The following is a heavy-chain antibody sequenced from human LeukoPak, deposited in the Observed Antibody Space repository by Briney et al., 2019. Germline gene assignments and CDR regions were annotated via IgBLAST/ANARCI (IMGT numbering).Heavy chain of an antibody. CDR3: ARSGGGYDFWSGYPYYFDY. J-gene: IGHJ4*02. CDR1: GGTFSSYA. Sequence: GASAKVSCKASGGTFSSYAISWVRQAPGQGLEWMGGIIPIFGTANYAQKFQGRVTITADESTSTAYMELSSLRSEDTAVYYCARSGGGYDFWSGYPYYFDYWGQGTLVTVSS. CDR2: IIPIFGTA. V-gene: IGHV1-69*13. D-gene: IGHD3-3*01.